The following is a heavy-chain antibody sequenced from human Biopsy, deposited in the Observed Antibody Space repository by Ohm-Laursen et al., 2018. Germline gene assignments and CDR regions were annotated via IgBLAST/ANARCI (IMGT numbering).Heavy chain of an antibody. V-gene: IGHV4-38-2*02. J-gene: IGHJ6*02. Sequence: PSDTLSLTCSVSGYSISTAYYWAWIRQPPGKGLEWIASIYHIGSTNYNPSLKSRVTISVDTSKNQFSLRLNSVTAADTAVYYCARATNSTGWPYYYFYGMDVWGQGTTVTVSS. CDR1: GYSISTAYY. D-gene: IGHD2/OR15-2a*01. CDR2: IYHIGST. CDR3: ARATNSTGWPYYYFYGMDV.